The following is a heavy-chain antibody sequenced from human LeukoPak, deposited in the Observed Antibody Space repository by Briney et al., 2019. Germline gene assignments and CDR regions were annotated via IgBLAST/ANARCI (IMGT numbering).Heavy chain of an antibody. Sequence: GGSLRLSCAASGFTFSSYWMSWVRQAPGKGPEWVANIKQDGSEKYYMDSVKGRFAISRDNAKNSLYLQMNSLRAEDTAVYYCGTTVTTGRRYWGQGTLVTVSS. CDR1: GFTFSSYW. CDR2: IKQDGSEK. V-gene: IGHV3-7*01. J-gene: IGHJ4*02. CDR3: GTTVTTGRRY. D-gene: IGHD4-17*01.